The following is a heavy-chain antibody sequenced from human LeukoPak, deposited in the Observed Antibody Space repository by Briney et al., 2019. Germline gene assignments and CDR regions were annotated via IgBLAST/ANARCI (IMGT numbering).Heavy chain of an antibody. V-gene: IGHV3-7*01. CDR3: ARVVFPSRVSDY. Sequence: PGGSLRLSCAASGFTFSSYWMGWVRQAPGKGLEWVANIKQDGSEKYYVDSVKGRFTISKGNAKNSLYLQMNSLRVEDTAVYYCARVVFPSRVSDYWGQGTLVTVSS. D-gene: IGHD2-21*01. J-gene: IGHJ4*02. CDR1: GFTFSSYW. CDR2: IKQDGSEK.